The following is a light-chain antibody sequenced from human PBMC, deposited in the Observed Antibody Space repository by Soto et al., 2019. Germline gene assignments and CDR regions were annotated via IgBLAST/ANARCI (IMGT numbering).Light chain of an antibody. J-gene: IGLJ1*01. CDR2: DTT. Sequence: QAFVTPAPSLTVSPGGTVTLTCGSSTGAVTNGHYPYWFQQKPGQAPRTLIYDTTNRHSWTPARSSGSLIGGKAALTLSGAQPEDEAEYYCLLSYNGPYVFGTGTRSPS. V-gene: IGLV7-46*01. CDR1: TGAVTNGHY. CDR3: LLSYNGPYV.